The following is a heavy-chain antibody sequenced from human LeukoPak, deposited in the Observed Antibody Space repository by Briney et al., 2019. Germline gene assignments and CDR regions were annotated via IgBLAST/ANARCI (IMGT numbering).Heavy chain of an antibody. CDR2: IYTSGST. Sequence: AGKGLEWIGRIYTSGSTNYNPSLKSRVTISVDTSKNQFSLKLSSVTAADTAVYYCARAREGAAAGPRMNWFDPWGQGTLVTVSS. J-gene: IGHJ5*02. CDR3: ARAREGAAAGPRMNWFDP. V-gene: IGHV4-61*02. D-gene: IGHD6-13*01.